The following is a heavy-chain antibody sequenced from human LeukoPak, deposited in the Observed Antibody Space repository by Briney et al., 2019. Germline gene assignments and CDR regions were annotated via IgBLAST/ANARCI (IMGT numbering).Heavy chain of an antibody. CDR2: IYYSGST. CDR1: GGSISSYY. CDR3: ARQGSGYDHDAFDI. Sequence: SETLSLTCTVSGGSISSYYWSWIRQPPGKGLEWIGYIYYSGSTNYNPSLKSRVTISVDTSKNQFSLKLSSVTAADTAVYYCARQGSGYDHDAFDIWGQGTMVTVSS. V-gene: IGHV4-59*01. D-gene: IGHD5-12*01. J-gene: IGHJ3*02.